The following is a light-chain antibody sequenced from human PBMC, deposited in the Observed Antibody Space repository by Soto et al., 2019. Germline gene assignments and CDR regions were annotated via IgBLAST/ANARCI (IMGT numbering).Light chain of an antibody. CDR2: AAS. V-gene: IGKV1-8*01. CDR1: QGISSY. Sequence: AIRMTQSPSSLSASTGDRVTITCRASQGISSYLAWYQQKPGKAPKLLIYAASTLQSGVPSRFSGSGSGTDFTLTISCLQSEDFATEYCQQYYSYPPITFGQGTRLEIK. J-gene: IGKJ5*01. CDR3: QQYYSYPPIT.